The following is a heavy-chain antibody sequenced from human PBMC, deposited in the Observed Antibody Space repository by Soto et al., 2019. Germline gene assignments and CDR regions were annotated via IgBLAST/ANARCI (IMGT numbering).Heavy chain of an antibody. CDR1: GFSLSSYT. V-gene: IGHV3-30-3*01. Sequence: QVQLVESGGGVVQPGRSLRLSCAGSGFSLSSYTMHWVRQAPGKGLEWVALISFDSSSKHYADSVRGRFSISRDNSKNTLYLQMDSLRPDDTGLYYCARDRLRLGELSLIGYFDSWGQGTLVTVSS. J-gene: IGHJ4*02. D-gene: IGHD3-16*02. CDR3: ARDRLRLGELSLIGYFDS. CDR2: ISFDSSSK.